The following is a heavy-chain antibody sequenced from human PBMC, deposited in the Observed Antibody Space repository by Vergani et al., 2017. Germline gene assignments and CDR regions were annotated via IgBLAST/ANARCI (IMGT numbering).Heavy chain of an antibody. D-gene: IGHD3-22*01. Sequence: QVQLQQWGAGLLKPSETLSLTFAVYGGSFSGYYCSWIRQPPGKGLEWIGEINHSGSTNYKPSLKSRVTISVDTSKNQFSLKLSSVTAADTAVYYCARTNYDQEFRFDPWGQGTMVTVSS. CDR2: INHSGST. CDR3: ARTNYDQEFRFDP. CDR1: GGSFSGYY. V-gene: IGHV4-34*01. J-gene: IGHJ5*02.